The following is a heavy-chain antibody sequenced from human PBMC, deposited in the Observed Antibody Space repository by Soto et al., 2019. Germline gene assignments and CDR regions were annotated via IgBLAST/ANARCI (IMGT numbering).Heavy chain of an antibody. D-gene: IGHD3-22*01. J-gene: IGHJ4*02. Sequence: SETLSLTCTVSGGSVNTAPYHWSWIRQSPRNGLEWIGNIYYTGSTNYNPSFESRVAISLDTSNNQFSLRLTSLTAADTAVYFCARDHHSYYDTSGYYPYFDFWGQGTLVT. CDR3: ARDHHSYYDTSGYYPYFDF. V-gene: IGHV4-61*01. CDR1: GGSVNTAPYH. CDR2: IYYTGST.